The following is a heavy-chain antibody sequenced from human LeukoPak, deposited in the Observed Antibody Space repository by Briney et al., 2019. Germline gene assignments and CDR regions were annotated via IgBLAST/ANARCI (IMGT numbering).Heavy chain of an antibody. Sequence: PSETLSLTCTVSGGSISSSANFWGWVRQPPGRGLEWIASTYYSRNTYYNPSRKTRVNISVDTSKNQYSLKLSSVTAADTAVYHCARHEEEDGYNAKTFDYWGQGTLVTVSS. CDR2: TYYSRNT. CDR1: GGSISSSANF. D-gene: IGHD5-24*01. CDR3: ARHEEEDGYNAKTFDY. J-gene: IGHJ4*02. V-gene: IGHV4-39*01.